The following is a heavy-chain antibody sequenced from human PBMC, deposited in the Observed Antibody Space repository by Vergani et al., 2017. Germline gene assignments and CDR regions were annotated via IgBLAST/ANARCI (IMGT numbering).Heavy chain of an antibody. J-gene: IGHJ6*03. CDR3: ARDYTIFGVVNPYYMDV. V-gene: IGHV1-46*01. CDR1: GGTFSSYA. Sequence: QVQLVQSGAEVKKPGSSVKVSCKASGGTFSSYAISWVRQAPGQGLEWMGIINPSGGSTSYAQKFQGRVTMTRDTSTSTVYMELSSLRSEDTAVYYCARDYTIFGVVNPYYMDVWGKGTTVTVSS. CDR2: INPSGGST. D-gene: IGHD3-3*01.